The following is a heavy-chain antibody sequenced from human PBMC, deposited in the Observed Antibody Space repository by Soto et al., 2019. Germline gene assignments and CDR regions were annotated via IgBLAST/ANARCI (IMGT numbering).Heavy chain of an antibody. J-gene: IGHJ5*02. CDR3: ARDYGDYDILTGYYTTPGFDP. Sequence: SETLSLTCTVSGGSMISYYWSWIRQPPGKGLEWIGFISYSWTTHYSASLRSRVSISVDTSKNQFSLVLSSVTAADTAVYYCARDYGDYDILTGYYTTPGFDPWGQGTLVTVSS. V-gene: IGHV4-59*12. CDR2: ISYSWTT. D-gene: IGHD3-9*01. CDR1: GGSMISYY.